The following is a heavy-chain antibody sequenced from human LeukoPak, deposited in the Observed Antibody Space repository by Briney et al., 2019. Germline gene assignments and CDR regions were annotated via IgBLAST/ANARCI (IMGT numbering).Heavy chain of an antibody. CDR1: GFTFRNYW. CDR2: INSDGSST. J-gene: IGHJ4*02. Sequence: GGSLRLSCEASGFTFRNYWMHWVRQAPGKGLVWVSRINSDGSSTNYADSVKGRFTVSRDNAKNSLYLQLNSLRAEDTAVYYCASVWVREPYFDYWGQGTLVTVSS. CDR3: ASVWVREPYFDY. D-gene: IGHD3-10*01. V-gene: IGHV3-74*01.